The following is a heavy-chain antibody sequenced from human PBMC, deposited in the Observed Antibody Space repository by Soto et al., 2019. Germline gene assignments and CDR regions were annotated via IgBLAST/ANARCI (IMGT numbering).Heavy chain of an antibody. CDR3: AKDLLNGTYCGGDCYSFDY. J-gene: IGHJ4*02. Sequence: ASVKVSCKASGYTFTSYYMHWVRQAPGQGLEWMGIINPSGGSTSYAQKFQGRVTMTRDTSTSTVYMELSSLRSEDTAVYYWAKDLLNGTYCGGDCYSFDYWGQGTLVTVSS. D-gene: IGHD2-21*02. CDR1: GYTFTSYY. V-gene: IGHV1-46*01. CDR2: INPSGGST.